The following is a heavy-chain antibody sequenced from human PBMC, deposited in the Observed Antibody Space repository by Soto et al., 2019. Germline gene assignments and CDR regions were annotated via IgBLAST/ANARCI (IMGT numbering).Heavy chain of an antibody. J-gene: IGHJ6*02. CDR2: ISTYTGNT. V-gene: IGHV1-18*01. CDR1: GYTFTNYD. D-gene: IGHD3-10*01. Sequence: QVHLVQSGAEVKKPGASVKVSCKASGYTFTNYDINWVRQAPGQGLEWMGWISTYTGNTNYAQKLQGRVTMTTDTSTSTAYMERRSLRSDDTAVYYCARGYYYGSGRPTPGGMAVWGQGTTVTVS. CDR3: ARGYYYGSGRPTPGGMAV.